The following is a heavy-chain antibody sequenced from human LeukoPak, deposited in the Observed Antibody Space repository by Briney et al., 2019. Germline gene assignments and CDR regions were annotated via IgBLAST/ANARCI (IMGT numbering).Heavy chain of an antibody. CDR3: TPNIGMTTVTKGLD. CDR2: IKSKTDGGTI. CDR1: GFTFSKAW. V-gene: IGHV3-15*01. D-gene: IGHD4-17*01. Sequence: GGSLRLSCAASGFTFSKAWMSWVRQAPGTGLEWVGRIKSKTDGGTIDYAAPLKGRFTISRDDSKNTVYLQMNSLKTEDTAVYYCTPNIGMTTVTKGLDWGQGTLVTVSS. J-gene: IGHJ4*02.